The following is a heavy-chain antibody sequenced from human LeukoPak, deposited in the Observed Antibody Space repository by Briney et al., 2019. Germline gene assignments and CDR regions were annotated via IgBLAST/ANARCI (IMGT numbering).Heavy chain of an antibody. Sequence: PGGSLRLSCAASRFTFSSYTMHWVRQAPGKGLEWVAVISYDGSDKYYADSVKGRFTISRDDSKNTLYPQMNSLRAEDTAVYYCAKAASKRTDYGDYAFYYYMDVWGKGTTVTISS. D-gene: IGHD4-17*01. CDR2: ISYDGSDK. J-gene: IGHJ6*03. CDR3: AKAASKRTDYGDYAFYYYMDV. CDR1: RFTFSSYT. V-gene: IGHV3-30*04.